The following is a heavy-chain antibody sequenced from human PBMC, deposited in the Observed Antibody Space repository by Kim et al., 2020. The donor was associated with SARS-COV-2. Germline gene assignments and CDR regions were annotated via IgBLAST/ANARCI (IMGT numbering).Heavy chain of an antibody. Sequence: ASVKVSCKASGYTFTGYYMHWVRQAPGQGLEWMGWINPNSGGTNYAQKFQGRVTMTRDTSISTAYMALSRLRSDDTAVYYCATERGNYGSGSYGLLDYWGQGTLVTVSS. V-gene: IGHV1-2*02. CDR2: INPNSGGT. D-gene: IGHD3-10*01. CDR1: GYTFTGYY. J-gene: IGHJ4*02. CDR3: ATERGNYGSGSYGLLDY.